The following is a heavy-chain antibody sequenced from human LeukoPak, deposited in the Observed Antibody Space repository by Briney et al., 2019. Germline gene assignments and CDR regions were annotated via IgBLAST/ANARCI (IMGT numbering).Heavy chain of an antibody. CDR3: ARPYYYGSGSYYPLDY. CDR1: GFTFSSYS. D-gene: IGHD3-10*01. V-gene: IGHV3-48*01. J-gene: IGHJ4*02. CDR2: ISSSSSTI. Sequence: SGGSLRLSCAASGFTFSSYSMNWVRQAPGKGLEWVSYISSSSSTIYYAESVKGRFTISRDNSKSTVSLQMNSLRAEDTAVYYCARPYYYGSGSYYPLDYWGQGTLVTVSS.